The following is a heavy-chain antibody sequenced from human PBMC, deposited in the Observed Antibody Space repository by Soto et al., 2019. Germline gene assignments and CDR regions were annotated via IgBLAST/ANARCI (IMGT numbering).Heavy chain of an antibody. CDR1: GASISSSY. V-gene: IGHV4-59*01. CDR3: ARGGNRYSNVASGVGGFDF. J-gene: IGHJ4*02. D-gene: IGHD5-12*01. CDR2: VYHTGAT. Sequence: QMHLQESGPGLVKPSETLSLTCTVSGASISSSYWSWIRQSPERGLEWIAYVYHTGATNYNPSLKRRVTISLDTSKGQFSLILTSLTTADTAVYFCARGGNRYSNVASGVGGFDFWGQGSLVTVSS.